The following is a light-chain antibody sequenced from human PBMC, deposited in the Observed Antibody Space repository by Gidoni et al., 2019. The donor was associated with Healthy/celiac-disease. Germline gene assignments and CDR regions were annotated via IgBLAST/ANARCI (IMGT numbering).Light chain of an antibody. V-gene: IGKV3-20*01. J-gene: IGKJ4*01. CDR2: DTS. CDR1: PPVSGSF. CDR3: QQYGASPRT. Sequence: PGERATLFCRAAPPVSGSFLAWYQQKPGQPPSLLIYDTSRRATGVPDRFSGSGSGTDFSLLISSLQTEDSALYYCQQYGASPRTFGGGTRVEI.